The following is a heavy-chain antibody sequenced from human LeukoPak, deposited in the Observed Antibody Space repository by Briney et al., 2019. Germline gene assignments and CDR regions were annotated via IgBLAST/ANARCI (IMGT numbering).Heavy chain of an antibody. J-gene: IGHJ4*02. V-gene: IGHV4-30-2*01. D-gene: IGHD3-3*01. CDR3: ARGPTIFGVVSYYFDY. CDR1: GGSISSGGYS. Sequence: PSETLSLTCAVSGGSISSGGYSWSWIRQPPGKGLEWIGYIYHSGSTYYNPSLKSRVTISVDRSKNQFSLKLSSVTAADTAVYYCARGPTIFGVVSYYFDYWGQGTLVTVSS. CDR2: IYHSGST.